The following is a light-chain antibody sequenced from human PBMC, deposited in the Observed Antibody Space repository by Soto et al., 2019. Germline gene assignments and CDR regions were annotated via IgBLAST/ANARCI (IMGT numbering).Light chain of an antibody. V-gene: IGLV2-14*01. J-gene: IGLJ1*01. CDR3: RPYASSSALV. CDR1: SSDVGGYTY. CDR2: EVS. Sequence: QSVLTQPASVSGSPGQSITISCTGTSSDVGGYTYVSWYQQHPGKAPKLMIYEVSNRPSGVSNRFSGSKSGNTASLTISGLQAEDEADYYYRPYASSSALVF.